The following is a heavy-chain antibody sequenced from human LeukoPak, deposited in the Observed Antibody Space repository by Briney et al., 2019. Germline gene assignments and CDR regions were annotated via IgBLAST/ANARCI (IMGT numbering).Heavy chain of an antibody. J-gene: IGHJ5*02. CDR2: IYNSGST. CDR1: GGSICSYY. CDR3: AKDGSGSYFNLFDP. V-gene: IGHV4-59*01. D-gene: IGHD1-26*01. Sequence: SETLSLTCTVSGGSICSYYWSWIRQPPGKGLEWIGYIYNSGSTNYNPSLKSRVTISVDTSKNQFSLKLSSVTAADTAVYYCAKDGSGSYFNLFDPWGQGTLVTVSS.